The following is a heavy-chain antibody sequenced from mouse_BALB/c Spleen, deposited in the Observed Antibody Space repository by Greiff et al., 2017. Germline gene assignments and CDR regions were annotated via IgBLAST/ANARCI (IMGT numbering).Heavy chain of an antibody. CDR3: ARSLDGYYEAWFAY. J-gene: IGHJ3*01. D-gene: IGHD2-3*01. V-gene: IGHV3-8*02. CDR2: ISYSGST. CDR1: GDSITSGY. Sequence: EVQLVESGPSLVKPSQTLSLTCSVTGDSITSGYWNWIRKFPGNKLEYMGYISYSGSTYYNPSLKSRISITRDTSKNQYYLQLNSVTTEDTATYYCARSLDGYYEAWFAYWGQGTLVTVSA.